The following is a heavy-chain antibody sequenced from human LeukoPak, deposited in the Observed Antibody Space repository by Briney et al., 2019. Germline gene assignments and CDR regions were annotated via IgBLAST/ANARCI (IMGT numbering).Heavy chain of an antibody. V-gene: IGHV3-23*01. CDR3: ARTEYSSSAYEYYYMDV. Sequence: GGSLRLSCAVSGFSFNRDAMTWVRQAPGKGLEWVSAISGSGGSTSYADSVKGRFTISRDNAKNSLYLQMTNLRAEDTALYYCARTEYSSSAYEYYYMDVWGNGTTVTVSS. CDR2: ISGSGGST. CDR1: GFSFNRDA. D-gene: IGHD6-6*01. J-gene: IGHJ6*03.